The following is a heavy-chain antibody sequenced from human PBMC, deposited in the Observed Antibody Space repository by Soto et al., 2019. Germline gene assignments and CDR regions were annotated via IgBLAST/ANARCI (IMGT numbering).Heavy chain of an antibody. CDR3: ARPPGYISDWYYFDL. CDR1: GYSFIDYY. D-gene: IGHD3-9*01. Sequence: ASVKVSCKASGYSFIDYYTHWVRQAPGQGFEWMGRISPKSGGTNYAQKFEGRVTLTWDTSLNTAYMELSSLKSDDTAVYYCARPPGYISDWYYFDLWGQGTRVTVSS. V-gene: IGHV1-2*02. J-gene: IGHJ4*02. CDR2: ISPKSGGT.